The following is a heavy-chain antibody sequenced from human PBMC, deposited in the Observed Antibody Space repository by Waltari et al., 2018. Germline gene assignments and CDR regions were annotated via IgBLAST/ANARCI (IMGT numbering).Heavy chain of an antibody. CDR2: ISGSGAE. CDR1: ALTFSTYV. J-gene: IGHJ3*01. Sequence: EVQLMESGGGLVQPGGSLRLSCSAPALTFSTYVLTWVRQAPGKGLEWVCSISGSGAEWYAESVRGRFTISRDNPKNTVFLQMNSLRVEDTALYYCAKDDRYPDDVFGLWGLGTMVTVSS. V-gene: IGHV3-23*01. CDR3: AKDDRYPDDVFGL. D-gene: IGHD2-2*02.